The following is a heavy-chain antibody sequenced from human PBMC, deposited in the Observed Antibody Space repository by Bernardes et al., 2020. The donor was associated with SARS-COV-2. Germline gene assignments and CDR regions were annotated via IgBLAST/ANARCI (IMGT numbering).Heavy chain of an antibody. Sequence: ASVKVSCKASGYTFTSYGISWVRQAPGQGLEWMGWISAYNGNTNYAQKLQGRVTMTTDTSTSTAYMELRSLRSDDTAVYYCARALRVTVGHYYYYGMDVWGQGTTVTVSS. V-gene: IGHV1-18*01. D-gene: IGHD4-17*01. CDR1: GYTFTSYG. CDR3: ARALRVTVGHYYYYGMDV. CDR2: ISAYNGNT. J-gene: IGHJ6*02.